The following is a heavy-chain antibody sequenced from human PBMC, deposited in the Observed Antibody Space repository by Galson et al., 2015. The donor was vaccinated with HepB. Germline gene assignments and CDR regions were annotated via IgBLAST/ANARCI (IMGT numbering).Heavy chain of an antibody. V-gene: IGHV3-21*01. CDR3: ARDVRVGYNWGLDYYYYGMDV. CDR2: ISSSSSYI. D-gene: IGHD5-24*01. CDR1: GFTFSTYS. J-gene: IGHJ6*02. Sequence: SLRLSCAASGFTFSTYSMNWVRQAPGKGLEWVSTISSSSSYIYYADSMKGRFTISRDNAKNSLYLQMNSLRAEDTAVYYCARDVRVGYNWGLDYYYYGMDVWGQGTTVTVSS.